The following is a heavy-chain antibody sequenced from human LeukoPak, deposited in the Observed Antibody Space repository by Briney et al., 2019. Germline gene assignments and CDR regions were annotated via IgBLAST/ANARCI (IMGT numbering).Heavy chain of an antibody. D-gene: IGHD4-17*01. CDR2: ISGSGGTT. CDR1: GFTFSNYA. V-gene: IGHV3-23*01. J-gene: IGHJ3*02. CDR3: AREYGDYGNAFDI. Sequence: PGGSLRLSCATSGFTFSNYAVSWVRQAPGKGLEWVSSISGSGGTTYYADSVKGRFTISRDNSKNTLYLQLNSLRPEDTAVYYCAREYGDYGNAFDIWGQGTLVTVSS.